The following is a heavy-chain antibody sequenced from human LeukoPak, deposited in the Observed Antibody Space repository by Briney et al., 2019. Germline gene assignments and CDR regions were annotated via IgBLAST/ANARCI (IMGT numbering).Heavy chain of an antibody. J-gene: IGHJ4*02. CDR2: IYSGGST. V-gene: IGHV3-66*01. CDR1: GFTVTTNS. CDR3: VRDPGGWGNFDY. D-gene: IGHD6-19*01. Sequence: GGSLRLSCAVSGFTVTTNSMSWVRQAPGKGLKWVSVIYSGGSTYYADSVKGRFTISRDYSKNTLYLQMNSLRAEDTAVYYCVRDPGGWGNFDYWGQGTLVTVSS.